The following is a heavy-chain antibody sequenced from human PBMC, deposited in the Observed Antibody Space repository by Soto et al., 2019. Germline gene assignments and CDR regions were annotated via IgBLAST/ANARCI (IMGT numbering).Heavy chain of an antibody. CDR3: ARGGLSDYYYGMDV. CDR2: SNAGNGNT. D-gene: IGHD3-16*01. J-gene: IGHJ6*02. Sequence: GASVKVSCKASGYTFTSYAMHWVRHAPGQRLEWMGWSNAGNGNTKYSQEFQGRVTITRDTSASTAYMELSSLRSEDMAVYYCARGGLSDYYYGMDVWGQGTTVTVSS. V-gene: IGHV1-3*02. CDR1: GYTFTSYA.